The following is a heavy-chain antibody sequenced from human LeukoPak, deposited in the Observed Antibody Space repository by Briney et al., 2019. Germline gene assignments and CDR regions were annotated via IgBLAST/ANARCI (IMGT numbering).Heavy chain of an antibody. J-gene: IGHJ4*02. CDR3: ARHLSEWEPALYFDY. Sequence: KPSETLSLTCTVSGGSISSSSYYWGWIRQPPGKGLEWIGSIYYSGSTYYNPSLKSRVTISVDTSKNQFSLKLSSVTAADTAVYYCARHLSEWEPALYFDYWGQGTLVTVSS. V-gene: IGHV4-39*01. CDR2: IYYSGST. D-gene: IGHD1-26*01. CDR1: GGSISSSSYY.